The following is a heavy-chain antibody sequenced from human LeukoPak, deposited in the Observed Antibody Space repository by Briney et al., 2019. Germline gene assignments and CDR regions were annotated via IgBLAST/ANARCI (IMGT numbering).Heavy chain of an antibody. CDR2: INHSGST. V-gene: IGHV4-34*01. D-gene: IGHD4-11*01. J-gene: IGHJ6*02. CDR3: ARGPMTTVTTEDYYYYGMDV. Sequence: PSETLSLTCAVYGGSFSGYYWSWIRQPPGKGLEWIGEINHSGSTNYSPSLKSRVTISVDTSKNQFSLKLSSVTAADTAVYYCARGPMTTVTTEDYYYYGMDVWGQGTTVTVSS. CDR1: GGSFSGYY.